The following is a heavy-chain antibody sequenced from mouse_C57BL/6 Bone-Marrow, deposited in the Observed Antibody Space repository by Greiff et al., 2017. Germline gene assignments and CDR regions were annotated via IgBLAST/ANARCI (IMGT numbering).Heavy chain of an antibody. CDR3: AREGYGSSPFDY. D-gene: IGHD1-1*01. CDR2: IYPGDGDT. J-gene: IGHJ2*01. Sequence: VQRVESGPELVKPGASVKISCKASGYAFSSSWMNWVKQRPGKGLEWIGRIYPGDGDTNYNGKFKGKATLTADKSSSTAYMQLSSLTSEDSAVYFCAREGYGSSPFDYWGQGTTLTVSS. V-gene: IGHV1-82*01. CDR1: GYAFSSSW.